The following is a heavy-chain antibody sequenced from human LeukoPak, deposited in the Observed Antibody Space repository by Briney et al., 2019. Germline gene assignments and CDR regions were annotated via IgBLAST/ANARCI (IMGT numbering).Heavy chain of an antibody. CDR2: ISGSGGST. J-gene: IGHJ4*02. Sequence: PGGSLRLSCAASGSTFSSYSMNWVRQAPGKGLEWVSAISGSGGSTYYADSVKGRFTISRDNSKNTLYLQMNSLRAEDTAVYYCAKDVKDIVLMVYAIHYFDYWGQGTLVTVSS. CDR1: GSTFSSYS. CDR3: AKDVKDIVLMVYAIHYFDY. V-gene: IGHV3-23*01. D-gene: IGHD2-8*01.